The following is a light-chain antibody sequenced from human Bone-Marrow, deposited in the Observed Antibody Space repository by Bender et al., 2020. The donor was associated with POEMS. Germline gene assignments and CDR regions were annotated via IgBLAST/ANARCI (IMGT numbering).Light chain of an antibody. CDR1: YSDAATYNL. CDR3: CAYASRSTLV. V-gene: IGLV2-23*02. CDR2: DVS. J-gene: IGLJ2*01. Sequence: QSALPQPASVSGSPGQSITISCTAIYSDAATYNLVSWYQQHPGKAPKLIIYDVSQRPAGVSPRFSGFTSGNTPSLAISGLQPEDEAHYYCCAYASRSTLVFGGGTKLTVL.